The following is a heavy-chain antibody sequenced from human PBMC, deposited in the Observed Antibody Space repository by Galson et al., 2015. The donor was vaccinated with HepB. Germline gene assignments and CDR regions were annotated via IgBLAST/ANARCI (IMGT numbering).Heavy chain of an antibody. J-gene: IGHJ4*02. CDR2: IHHTGST. D-gene: IGHD6-13*01. V-gene: IGHV4-34*01. CDR1: GGSFSGYW. Sequence: SETLSLTCGVYGGSFSGYWWSWIRQSPGKGLEWVGEIHHTGSTTYNPSLKSRVTMSVDTSKNQFSLNLNSVTAADTAVYYCVRGGSTTWSYYFDYWGQGTLVTVSS. CDR3: VRGGSTTWSYYFDY.